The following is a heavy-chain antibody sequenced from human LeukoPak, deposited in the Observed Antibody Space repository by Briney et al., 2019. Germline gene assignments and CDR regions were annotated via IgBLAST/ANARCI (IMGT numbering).Heavy chain of an antibody. CDR2: IWCDGSKK. J-gene: IGHJ4*02. V-gene: IGHV3-33*01. CDR1: GFTFSSHG. Sequence: GGSLRLSCTASGFTFSSHGMNWVRQAPGKGLEWVAVIWCDGSKKYYADPVKGRFTISRDNSKNTVDLQMNSLRAEDTAVYYCARLSGSALDYWGQGTLVTVSS. D-gene: IGHD3-10*01. CDR3: ARLSGSALDY.